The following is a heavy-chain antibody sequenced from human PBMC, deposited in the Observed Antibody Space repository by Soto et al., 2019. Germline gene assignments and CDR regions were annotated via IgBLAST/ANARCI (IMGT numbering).Heavy chain of an antibody. CDR3: ARDPYLDLWFGESTYYYYGMDV. D-gene: IGHD3-10*01. V-gene: IGHV1-18*01. CDR2: ISAYNGNT. Sequence: QVQLVQSGAEVKKPGASVKVSCKASGYTFTSYGISWVRQAPGQGLEWMGWISAYNGNTNYAQKLQGRATMTTDTYTITAYMELRSLRSDDTAVYYCARDPYLDLWFGESTYYYYGMDVWGQGTTVTVSS. J-gene: IGHJ6*02. CDR1: GYTFTSYG.